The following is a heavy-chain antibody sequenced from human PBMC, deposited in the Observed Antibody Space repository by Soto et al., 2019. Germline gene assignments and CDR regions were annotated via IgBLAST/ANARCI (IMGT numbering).Heavy chain of an antibody. Sequence: QLQLQESGPGLVKPSETLSLTCTVSGGSISSSSYYWGWIRQPPGKGLEWIGSIYYSGSTYYNPSLKSRVTISVDTSKNQFSLKLSSVTAADTAVYYCARQSIAVAGPYFQHWGQGTLVTVSS. J-gene: IGHJ1*01. V-gene: IGHV4-39*01. D-gene: IGHD6-19*01. CDR3: ARQSIAVAGPYFQH. CDR2: IYYSGST. CDR1: GGSISSSSYY.